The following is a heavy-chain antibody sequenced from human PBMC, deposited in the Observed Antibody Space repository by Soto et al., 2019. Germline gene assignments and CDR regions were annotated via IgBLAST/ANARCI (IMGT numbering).Heavy chain of an antibody. CDR1: EFTFSSYG. CDR2: ISYDGNDK. CDR3: AKGGYYYDSSGYHY. J-gene: IGHJ4*02. V-gene: IGHV3-30*18. D-gene: IGHD3-22*01. Sequence: QVQLVESGGGVVQPGSSLRLSCAASEFTFSSYGMNWVRQAPGKGLEWVAAISYDGNDKYYVDSVKGRFTISRDNSKNTLYLQMNSLRAEDTAVYYCAKGGYYYDSSGYHYWGQGTLVTVSS.